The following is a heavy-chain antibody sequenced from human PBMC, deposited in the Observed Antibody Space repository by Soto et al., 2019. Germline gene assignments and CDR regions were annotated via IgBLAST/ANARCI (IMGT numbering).Heavy chain of an antibody. Sequence: ASVKVSCKASGYTFTSYAMHWVRQAPGQRLEWMGWINAGNGNTKYSQKFQGRVTITRDTSASTAYMELSSLISDDTAVYYCARDLAAGNCDYWGQGTLVTVSS. CDR2: INAGNGNT. D-gene: IGHD6-13*01. CDR1: GYTFTSYA. V-gene: IGHV1-3*01. J-gene: IGHJ4*02. CDR3: ARDLAAGNCDY.